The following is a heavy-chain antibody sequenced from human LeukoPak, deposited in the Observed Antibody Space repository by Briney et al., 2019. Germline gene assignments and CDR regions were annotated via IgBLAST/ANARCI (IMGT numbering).Heavy chain of an antibody. Sequence: SGPTLVKPTQTLTLTCTFSGFSLSTSGVGVGWIRQPPGKGLEWIGSIYYSGSTYYNPSLKSRVTISVDTSKNQFSLKLSSVTAADTAVYYCARWRDSDSSGYYSYFHYWGQGTLVTVSS. CDR3: ARWRDSDSSGYYSYFHY. J-gene: IGHJ4*02. CDR1: GFSLSTSGVG. V-gene: IGHV4-39*01. D-gene: IGHD3-22*01. CDR2: IYYSGST.